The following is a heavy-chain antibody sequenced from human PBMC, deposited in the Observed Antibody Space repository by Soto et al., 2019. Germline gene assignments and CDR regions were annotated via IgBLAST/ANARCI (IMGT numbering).Heavy chain of an antibody. CDR1: GGSFSGYY. Sequence: TSETLSLTCAVYGGSFSGYYCSWIRQPPGKGLEWIGEINHRGSTNYNPSLKSRVTILVDTSKNQFSLKLSSVTAADTAVYYCARGLSTGYSSSWYSDGMDVWGQGTTVTVSS. D-gene: IGHD6-13*01. J-gene: IGHJ6*02. CDR3: ARGLSTGYSSSWYSDGMDV. CDR2: INHRGST. V-gene: IGHV4-34*01.